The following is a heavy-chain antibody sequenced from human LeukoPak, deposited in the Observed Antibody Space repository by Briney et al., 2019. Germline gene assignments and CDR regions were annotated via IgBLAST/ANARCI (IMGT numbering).Heavy chain of an antibody. D-gene: IGHD3-22*01. V-gene: IGHV3-23*01. Sequence: GGSLRLSCAASGFTFSIYAMSWVRQAPGKGLQWVSSITSRGESTWYVDSVKGQFTITRDNSENTLYLQMHSLRAEDTAVYYCARDRPNYYGSDGHYYRRDGDYWGRGTLVSVSS. J-gene: IGHJ4*02. CDR2: ITSRGEST. CDR1: GFTFSIYA. CDR3: ARDRPNYYGSDGHYYRRDGDY.